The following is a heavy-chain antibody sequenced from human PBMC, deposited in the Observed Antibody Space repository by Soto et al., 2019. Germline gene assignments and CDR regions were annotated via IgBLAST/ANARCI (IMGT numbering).Heavy chain of an antibody. D-gene: IGHD4-4*01. J-gene: IGHJ4*02. CDR2: INLRGGTT. Sequence: QVQLVQSGAEVRKPGASVRLSCETSGYNFNQYYIHWVRQAPGQGLEWMGIINLRGGTTEYAHKFRGRVTVAGDTSTSTAYMQLSSLRPDDTAVYFCARVPDDSYVPRWDYWGQGTLVTVSS. CDR1: GYNFNQYY. CDR3: ARVPDDSYVPRWDY. V-gene: IGHV1-46*02.